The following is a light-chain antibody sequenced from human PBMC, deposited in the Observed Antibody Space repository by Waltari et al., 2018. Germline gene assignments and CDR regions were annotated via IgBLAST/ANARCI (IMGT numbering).Light chain of an antibody. J-gene: IGLJ3*02. CDR1: RCPTTHG. V-gene: IGLV4-69*01. CDR2: DNTDGSH. CDR3: QTWSTTMV. Sequence: QVVLTQSPSASASLRAPVQLPCTLSRCPTTHGTSWHQQQPEKGPRYLMKDNTDGSHTRGDGIPDRFSGSSSGAERYLTISSLQSEDEADYYCQTWSTTMVFGGGTKLTVL.